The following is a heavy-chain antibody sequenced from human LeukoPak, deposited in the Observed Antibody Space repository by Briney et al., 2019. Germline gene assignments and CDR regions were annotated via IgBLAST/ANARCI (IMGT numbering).Heavy chain of an antibody. J-gene: IGHJ6*02. CDR3: ARGPKYSSGYSLDGVGYGMDV. CDR1: GGSISSYY. V-gene: IGHV4-4*07. Sequence: PSETLSLTCTVSGGSISSYYWSWIRQPAGKGLEWIGRIYTSGSTNYNPSLKSRVTMSVDTSKNQFSLKLSSVTAADTAVYYCARGPKYSSGYSLDGVGYGMDVWGQGTTVTVSS. D-gene: IGHD6-19*01. CDR2: IYTSGST.